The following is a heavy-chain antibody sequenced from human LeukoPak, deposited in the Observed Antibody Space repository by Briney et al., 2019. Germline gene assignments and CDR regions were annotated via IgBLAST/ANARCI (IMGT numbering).Heavy chain of an antibody. CDR3: ARDSYYNDSSGSWYY. CDR2: INANSGGT. J-gene: IGHJ4*02. Sequence: ASVKVSCKTSGFTFTGFYMHWVRQAPGQGLEWLGWINANSGGTNYAQKFQGRVTMTRDTSISTAYMELSRLRSDDTAVYYCARDSYYNDSSGSWYYWGQGTLVTVSS. V-gene: IGHV1-2*02. CDR1: GFTFTGFY. D-gene: IGHD3-22*01.